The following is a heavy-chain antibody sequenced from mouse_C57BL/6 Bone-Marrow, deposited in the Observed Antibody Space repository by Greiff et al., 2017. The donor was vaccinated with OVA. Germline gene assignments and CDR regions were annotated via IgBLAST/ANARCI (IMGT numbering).Heavy chain of an antibody. V-gene: IGHV1-80*01. CDR1: GYAFSSYW. Sequence: VKLQQSGAELVKPGASVKISCKASGYAFSSYWMNWVKQRPGKGLEWIGQIYPGDGDTNYNGKFKGKATLTADKSSSTAYMQLSSLTSEDSAVYFCASYYGSSYGWYFDVWGTGTTVTVSS. CDR2: IYPGDGDT. J-gene: IGHJ1*03. CDR3: ASYYGSSYGWYFDV. D-gene: IGHD1-1*01.